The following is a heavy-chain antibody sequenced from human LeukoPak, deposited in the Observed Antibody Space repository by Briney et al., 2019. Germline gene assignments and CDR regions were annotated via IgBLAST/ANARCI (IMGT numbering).Heavy chain of an antibody. V-gene: IGHV4-39*07. Sequence: PSETLSLTCSVSGGSISSSAYYWGWIRQPPGQGLEWIGSIYYSGNTYYNPSLKSPVTVSIDTSKNQFSLKLSSVTAADTAVYYCARDGSWYRYWFDPWGQGTLVTVSS. CDR1: GGSISSSAYY. D-gene: IGHD6-13*01. J-gene: IGHJ5*02. CDR2: IYYSGNT. CDR3: ARDGSWYRYWFDP.